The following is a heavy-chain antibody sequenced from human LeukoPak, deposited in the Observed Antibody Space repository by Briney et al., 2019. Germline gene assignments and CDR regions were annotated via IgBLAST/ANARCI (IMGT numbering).Heavy chain of an antibody. D-gene: IGHD6-6*01. CDR1: GFTFSSYV. CDR3: VRGHSSSSNYFDY. Sequence: TGGSLRLSCSASGFTFSSYVMRWVRQAPGKGLEYVSGISSNGGSTNYEDSVKGRFTISRDNSKNTLYLQMSSLRAEDTAVYYCVRGHSSSSNYFDYWGQGSLVTVSS. V-gene: IGHV3-64D*09. J-gene: IGHJ4*02. CDR2: ISSNGGST.